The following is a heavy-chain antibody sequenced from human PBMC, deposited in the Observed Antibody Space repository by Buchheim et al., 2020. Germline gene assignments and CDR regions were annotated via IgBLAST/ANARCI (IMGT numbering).Heavy chain of an antibody. CDR3: AKMNDYNCESFDV. V-gene: IGHV3-74*01. Sequence: EAHLVESGGGLAQPGGSLRLSCAASGFSFSNYWMHWVRQIPGEGLAWVSRIHSDGSTTAYADFVNGRFTISRDNAKNTLFLQMNNLRDEDSAVYFCAKMNDYNCESFDVWG. CDR1: GFSFSNYW. CDR2: IHSDGSTT. D-gene: IGHD5-24*01. J-gene: IGHJ3*01.